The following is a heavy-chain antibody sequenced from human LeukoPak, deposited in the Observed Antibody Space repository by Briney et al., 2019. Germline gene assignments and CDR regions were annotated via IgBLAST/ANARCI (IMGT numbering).Heavy chain of an antibody. Sequence: GGSLRLSCAASEFTFSSYWMSWVRQAPGKGLEWVANIKQDGGQIYYLESVKGRFTVSRDNAKNSLYLQMNSLRAEDTAVYYCARLGARQVLEYWGQGTLVTVSS. CDR3: ARLGARQVLEY. CDR1: EFTFSSYW. V-gene: IGHV3-7*01. D-gene: IGHD4-17*01. CDR2: IKQDGGQI. J-gene: IGHJ4*02.